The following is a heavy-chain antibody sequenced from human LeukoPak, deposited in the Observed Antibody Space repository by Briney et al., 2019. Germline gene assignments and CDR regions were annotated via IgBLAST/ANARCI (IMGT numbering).Heavy chain of an antibody. CDR1: GFTFSNYA. Sequence: GGSLRLSCSASGFTFSNYAMNWVRQAPGKGLEYVSAITSNGGSTYYADYVKGRFTISRDNSKNTLYLQMSSLRAEDTAVYYCVKGRCSGSSCYGGDYWGQGTLVTVSS. V-gene: IGHV3-64D*06. CDR2: ITSNGGST. CDR3: VKGRCSGSSCYGGDY. D-gene: IGHD2-2*01. J-gene: IGHJ4*02.